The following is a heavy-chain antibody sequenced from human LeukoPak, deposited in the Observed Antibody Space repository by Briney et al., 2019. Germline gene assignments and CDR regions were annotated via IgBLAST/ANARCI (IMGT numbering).Heavy chain of an antibody. CDR2: ISYDGSNK. CDR3: ARDPIVVVVAATLAQRGTLFDY. J-gene: IGHJ4*02. Sequence: GGSLRLSCAASGFTFSSYAMHWVRQAPGKGLEWVAVISYDGSNKYYADSVKGRFTISRDNSKNTLYLQMNSLRAEDTAVYYCARDPIVVVVAATLAQRGTLFDYWGQGTLVTVSS. CDR1: GFTFSSYA. V-gene: IGHV3-30-3*01. D-gene: IGHD2-15*01.